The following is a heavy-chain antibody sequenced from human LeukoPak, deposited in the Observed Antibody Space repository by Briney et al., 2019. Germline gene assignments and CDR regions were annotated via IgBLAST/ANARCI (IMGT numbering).Heavy chain of an antibody. D-gene: IGHD2-15*01. CDR1: GFTFSSYD. CDR2: IGTAGDT. J-gene: IGHJ6*03. V-gene: IGHV3-13*01. CDR3: ARALLGYCSGGSCYSTYYMDV. Sequence: AGESLRLSCAASGFTFSSYDMHWVRQATGKGLEWVSAIGTAGDTYYPGSVKGRFTISRENAKNSLYLQMNSLRAGDTAVYYCARALLGYCSGGSCYSTYYMDVWGKGTTVTVSS.